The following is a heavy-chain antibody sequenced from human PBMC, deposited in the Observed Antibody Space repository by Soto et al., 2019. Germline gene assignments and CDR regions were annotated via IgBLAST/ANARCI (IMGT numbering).Heavy chain of an antibody. D-gene: IGHD5-18*01. CDR2: LIPIFGTA. V-gene: IGHV1-69*01. J-gene: IGHJ6*02. CDR1: GGTFSSYA. Sequence: QVQLVQSGAEVKKPGSSVKVSCKASGGTFSSYAISWVRQAPGLGLVWMGGLIPIFGTANYAQKFQGRVTVTADESTNTVYRELSSLRSKDTAVYYCASGSYGSCYYYNGMQVWGQGTTVTVSS. CDR3: ASGSYGSCYYYNGMQV.